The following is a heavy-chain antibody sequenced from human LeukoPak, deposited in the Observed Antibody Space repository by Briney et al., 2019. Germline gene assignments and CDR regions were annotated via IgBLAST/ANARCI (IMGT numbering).Heavy chain of an antibody. V-gene: IGHV1-18*01. CDR2: ISAYNGNT. Sequence: GASVKVSCKASGYTFTSNGISWVRQAPGQGLEWMGWISAYNGNTNYAQKLPGRVTMTTDTSTSTAYMELWSLRSDDTAVYYCARASMLTFGGVLVPSLLDYWGQGTLVTVSS. D-gene: IGHD3-16*02. CDR1: GYTFTSNG. J-gene: IGHJ4*02. CDR3: ARASMLTFGGVLVPSLLDY.